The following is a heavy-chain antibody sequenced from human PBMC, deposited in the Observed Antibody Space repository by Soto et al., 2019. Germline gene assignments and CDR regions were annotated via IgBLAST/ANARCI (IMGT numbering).Heavy chain of an antibody. CDR2: ISAYNGNT. CDR1: GYTFTSYG. J-gene: IGHJ5*02. CDR3: ARSDRSGYYSKWFDP. Sequence: ASVKVSCKASGYTFTSYGISWVRQAPGQGLEWMGWISAYNGNTNYAQKLQGRVTMTTDTSTSTAYMELRSLRSDDTAVYYCARSDRSGYYSKWFDPWGQGTLVTVSS. D-gene: IGHD3-22*01. V-gene: IGHV1-18*01.